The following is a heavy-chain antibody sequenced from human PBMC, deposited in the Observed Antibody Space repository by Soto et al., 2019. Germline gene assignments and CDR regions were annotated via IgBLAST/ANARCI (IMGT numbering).Heavy chain of an antibody. CDR3: AKDLVAWSNYYYYGMDV. D-gene: IGHD6-6*01. Sequence: QVQLVESGGGVVQPGRSLRLSCAASGFTFSHYGMHWVRQAPGKGLEWVAIISYDGRNEYYADSVKGRFTISRDNSKNTPYLQMNSLRAEDTAVYYCAKDLVAWSNYYYYGMDVWGQGTTVTVSS. V-gene: IGHV3-30*18. J-gene: IGHJ6*02. CDR1: GFTFSHYG. CDR2: ISYDGRNE.